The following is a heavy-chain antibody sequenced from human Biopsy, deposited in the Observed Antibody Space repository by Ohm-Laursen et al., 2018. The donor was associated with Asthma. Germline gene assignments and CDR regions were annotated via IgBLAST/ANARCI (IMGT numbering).Heavy chain of an antibody. V-gene: IGHV3-30*15. CDR1: GFAFNNSS. CDR2: ITYDGSKT. Sequence: SLRLSCTASGFAFNNSSMTWVRQAPGKGLEWVALITYDGSKTIYGDSVRGRFTVSRDSSTNTLYLQMSSLRPEDSAVYYCTRGRFYNSVTSESFYYGVDVWGQGTTVTVSS. D-gene: IGHD2-21*02. J-gene: IGHJ6*02. CDR3: TRGRFYNSVTSESFYYGVDV.